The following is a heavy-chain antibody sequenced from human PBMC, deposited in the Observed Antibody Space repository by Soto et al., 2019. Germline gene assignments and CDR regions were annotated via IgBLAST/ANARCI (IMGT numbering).Heavy chain of an antibody. V-gene: IGHV4-4*08. CDR1: GGSISSYY. CDR2: ISNRGST. CDR3: AREDFRDGLDI. J-gene: IGHJ3*02. Sequence: PSETLSLTCTVSGGSISSYYWSWIRQPPGKGLEWIGNISNRGSTSYNPSLKSRVTISVDTSKNQLSLKLSSVTAADAGVYYCAREDFRDGLDIWGQGTMVTVSS.